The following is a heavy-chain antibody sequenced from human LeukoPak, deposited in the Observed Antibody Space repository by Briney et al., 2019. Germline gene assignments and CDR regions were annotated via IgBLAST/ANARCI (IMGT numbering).Heavy chain of an antibody. Sequence: SGPTLVKPTQTLTLTCTFSGFSISTSGVGVGWIRQPPGKALECLALISWDDDKRYSPSLKSRLTITKVTSKNQVVLRMTNMDPVDTATYYCAHSRGILTNWYYYYMDVWGKGTTVTVSS. V-gene: IGHV2-5*02. D-gene: IGHD3-9*01. J-gene: IGHJ6*03. CDR2: ISWDDDK. CDR1: GFSISTSGVG. CDR3: AHSRGILTNWYYYYMDV.